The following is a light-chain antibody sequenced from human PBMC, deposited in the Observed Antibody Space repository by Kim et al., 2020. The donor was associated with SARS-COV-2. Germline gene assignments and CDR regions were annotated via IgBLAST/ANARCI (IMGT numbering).Light chain of an antibody. CDR1: QSVDSF. V-gene: IGKV3-11*01. CDR3: QQRINWPLT. Sequence: EIVLTLSPGTLSLSPGERATLSCRASQSVDSFLAWYQQKPGQAPRLLIYDALNRVTGIPARFSGSGFGTDFTLTISSLEPEDFAVYYCQQRINWPLTFGGGTKVDIK. J-gene: IGKJ4*01. CDR2: DAL.